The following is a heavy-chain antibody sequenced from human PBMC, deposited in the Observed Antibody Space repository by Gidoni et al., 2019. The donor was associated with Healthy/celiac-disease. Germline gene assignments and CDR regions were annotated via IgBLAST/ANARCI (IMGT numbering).Heavy chain of an antibody. J-gene: IGHJ6*02. CDR2: INHSGST. D-gene: IGHD3-9*01. Sequence: QVQLQQWGAGLLKPSETLSLTCAVYGGSFSGYYWSWIRQPPGKGLEWIGEINHSGSTNYNPSLKSRVTISVDTSKNQFSLKLSSVTAADTAVYYCARRLRYFDWDVWGQGTTVTVSS. V-gene: IGHV4-34*01. CDR1: GGSFSGYY. CDR3: ARRLRYFDWDV.